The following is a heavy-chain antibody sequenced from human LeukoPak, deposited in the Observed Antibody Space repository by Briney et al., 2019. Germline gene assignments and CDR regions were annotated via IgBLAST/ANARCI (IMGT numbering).Heavy chain of an antibody. Sequence: ASVKVSCKASGYTFTNYGISWVRQAPGQGLEWMGWISGYNGNTKYAQKIQGRVTTTTDTSTSTAYMELRSLRSDDTAVYYCARVRGYYDSSGPRDYWGQGTLVTVSS. CDR1: GYTFTNYG. CDR2: ISGYNGNT. D-gene: IGHD3-22*01. CDR3: ARVRGYYDSSGPRDY. J-gene: IGHJ4*02. V-gene: IGHV1-18*01.